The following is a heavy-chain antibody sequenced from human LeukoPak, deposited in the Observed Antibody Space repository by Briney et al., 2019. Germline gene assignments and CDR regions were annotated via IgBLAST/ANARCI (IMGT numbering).Heavy chain of an antibody. J-gene: IGHJ3*02. CDR1: GYTFTGYF. Sequence: ASVKVSCKASGYTFTGYFMHWVRQAPGQGVEWMGWINPNIGGTKYARKFQGRVTMTRDTSISTAYMELGRLRSDDTAVYYCAKDIALVPAAQGSAFDIWGQGTMVTVSS. D-gene: IGHD2-2*01. CDR2: INPNIGGT. CDR3: AKDIALVPAAQGSAFDI. V-gene: IGHV1-2*02.